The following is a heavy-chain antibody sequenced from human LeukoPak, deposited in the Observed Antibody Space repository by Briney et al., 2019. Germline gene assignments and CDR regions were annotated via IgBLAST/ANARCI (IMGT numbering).Heavy chain of an antibody. CDR3: ARDPLNEAAFLEWSPSNWFDP. D-gene: IGHD3-3*01. CDR2: INTDGSST. J-gene: IGHJ5*02. V-gene: IGHV3-74*01. Sequence: VYLGGSLRLSCAASGFTFSSYWMHWVRQAPGKGLVWVSRINTDGSSTSYADSVKGRFTISRDNAKNTLYLQMNSLRAEDTAVYYCARDPLNEAAFLEWSPSNWFDPWGQGTLVTVSS. CDR1: GFTFSSYW.